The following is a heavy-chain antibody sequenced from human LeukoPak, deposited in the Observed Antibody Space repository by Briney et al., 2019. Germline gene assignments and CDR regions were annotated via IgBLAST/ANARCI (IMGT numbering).Heavy chain of an antibody. CDR1: GGSISRNY. V-gene: IGHV4-59*01. CDR3: ATSYYGSGTYYNWFDP. Sequence: PSETLSLTCTVSGGSISRNYWSWIRQTPGKGLEWIGYIHSIGTTNYNPSLKSRLTISIDTSKNQFSLKLSSVTAADTAVYYCATSYYGSGTYYNWFDPWGQGTLVTVSS. J-gene: IGHJ5*02. D-gene: IGHD3-10*01. CDR2: IHSIGTT.